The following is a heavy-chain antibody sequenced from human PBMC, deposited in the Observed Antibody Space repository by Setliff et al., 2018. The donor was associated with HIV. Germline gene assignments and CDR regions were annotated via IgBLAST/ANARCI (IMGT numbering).Heavy chain of an antibody. CDR3: ARDTAIGWYGESKMSDF. J-gene: IGHJ4*02. CDR2: INPNSGAT. CDR1: GYTFTGHF. V-gene: IGHV1-2*02. D-gene: IGHD3-10*01. Sequence: ASVKVSCKTAGYTFTGHFIHWMRQAPGQGLEWMGWINPNSGATDYAWRFEDRVTMTSDTSIRTVYMELSSLRSDDTAVYYCARDTAIGWYGESKMSDFWGQGTLVTSPQ.